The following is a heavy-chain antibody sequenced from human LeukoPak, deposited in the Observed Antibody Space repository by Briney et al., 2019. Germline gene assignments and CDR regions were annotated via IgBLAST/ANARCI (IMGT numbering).Heavy chain of an antibody. Sequence: GRSLRLSCAASEFTFSSYAMSWVRRAPGKGLEWVSAISGSGGSTYYADSVKGRFTISRDNSKNTLYLQMNSLRAGDTAVYYCAKERYHGSGTYYFDYWGQGTLVTVSS. V-gene: IGHV3-23*01. CDR2: ISGSGGST. CDR1: EFTFSSYA. D-gene: IGHD3-10*01. CDR3: AKERYHGSGTYYFDY. J-gene: IGHJ4*02.